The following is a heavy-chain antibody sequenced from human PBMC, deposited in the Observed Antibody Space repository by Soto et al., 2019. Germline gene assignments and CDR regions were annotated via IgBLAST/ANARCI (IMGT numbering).Heavy chain of an antibody. V-gene: IGHV4-31*03. CDR1: GDPITSGGFY. CDR2: IYYSGVT. J-gene: IGHJ5*02. D-gene: IGHD3-10*01. Sequence: TLSLTCTLSGDPITSGGFYWTWIRQHPAKGLEWIGYIYYSGVTYYNPSLKSRATISVDTSKNQFSLNLSSVSAADTAMYYWSFDLRGRSWGGFYPWGQGSLVTVYS. CDR3: SFDLRGRSWGGFYP.